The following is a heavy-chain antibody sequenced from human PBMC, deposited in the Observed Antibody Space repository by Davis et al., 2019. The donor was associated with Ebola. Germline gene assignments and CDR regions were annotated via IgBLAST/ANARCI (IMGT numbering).Heavy chain of an antibody. CDR3: ARDGRPNKGGLDY. CDR2: VYYSGST. V-gene: IGHV4-61*01. J-gene: IGHJ4*02. D-gene: IGHD1-26*01. Sequence: SETLSLTCTVSGGSISSGSYFWSWIRQPPGKGLEWIGYVYYSGSTNYNPSLKSRVTISVDTSENQFSLKLSSVTAADTAVYYCARDGRPNKGGLDYWGQGPLVTVSS. CDR1: GGSISSGSYF.